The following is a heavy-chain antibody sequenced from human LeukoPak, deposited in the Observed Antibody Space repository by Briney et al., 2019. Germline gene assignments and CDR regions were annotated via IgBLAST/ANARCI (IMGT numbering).Heavy chain of an antibody. J-gene: IGHJ3*02. CDR2: IYTSGST. Sequence: SETLSLTCTVSGGSISSYYWSWIRQPAGKGLEWIGRIYTSGSTNYNPSLKSRVTMSVDASKNQFSLKLSSVTAADTAVYYCARVQVDAAGATEDAFDIWGQGTMVTVSS. D-gene: IGHD1-26*01. V-gene: IGHV4-4*07. CDR3: ARVQVDAAGATEDAFDI. CDR1: GGSISSYY.